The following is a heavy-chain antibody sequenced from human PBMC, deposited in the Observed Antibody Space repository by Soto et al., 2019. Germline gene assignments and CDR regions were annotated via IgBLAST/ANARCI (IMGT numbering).Heavy chain of an antibody. V-gene: IGHV4-34*01. J-gene: IGHJ4*02. Sequence: SETLSLTCAVYVGSCSGYYWSWIRQPPGKGLEWIGEINHSGSTNYNPSLKSRVTISVDTSKNQFSLKLSSVTAADTAVYYCARGRGTSHWGQGTLVTVSS. CDR2: INHSGST. D-gene: IGHD3-16*01. CDR3: ARGRGTSH. CDR1: VGSCSGYY.